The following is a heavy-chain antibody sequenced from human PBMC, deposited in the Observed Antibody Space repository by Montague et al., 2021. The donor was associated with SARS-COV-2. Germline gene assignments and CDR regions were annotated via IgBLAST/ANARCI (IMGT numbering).Heavy chain of an antibody. V-gene: IGHV3-23*01. J-gene: IGHJ4*02. CDR2: ISTSGDYT. Sequence: SLKLSCAASGFIFRHYAMSWVRQAPGKGLEWVSGISTSGDYTYYADSLEGRFTISRDNSRNTLYLQMNSLRAEDTAIYYCAKDREMDYSADYWGQGTLVTVSS. CDR1: GFIFRHYA. D-gene: IGHD5-24*01. CDR3: AKDREMDYSADY.